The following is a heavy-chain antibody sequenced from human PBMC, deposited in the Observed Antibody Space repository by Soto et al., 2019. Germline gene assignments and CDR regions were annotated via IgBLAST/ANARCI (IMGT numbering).Heavy chain of an antibody. Sequence: GGSLRLSCAASGFTFSSFEMNWVRQAPGKGLEWVSYISGSGFTTYYADSVKGRFTISRDNAKNSLYLQMNSLRAGDTAVYYCERDVYAFPPGFFDYWGQGTLVTVSS. D-gene: IGHD3-16*01. V-gene: IGHV3-48*03. J-gene: IGHJ4*02. CDR2: ISGSGFTT. CDR3: ERDVYAFPPGFFDY. CDR1: GFTFSSFE.